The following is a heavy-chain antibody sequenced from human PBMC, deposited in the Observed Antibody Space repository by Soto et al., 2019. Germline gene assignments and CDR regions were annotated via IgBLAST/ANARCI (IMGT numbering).Heavy chain of an antibody. Sequence: QLQLQESGPGLVKPSETLSLTCTVSGGSISSSSYYWGWIRQPPGKGLEWIGSIYYSGSTYYNPSLKSRVTISVDTSKNQFSLKLSSVTAADTAVYYCAGDNLYIAARGDFDYWGQGTLVTVSS. V-gene: IGHV4-39*01. CDR1: GGSISSSSYY. CDR3: AGDNLYIAARGDFDY. D-gene: IGHD6-6*01. CDR2: IYYSGST. J-gene: IGHJ4*02.